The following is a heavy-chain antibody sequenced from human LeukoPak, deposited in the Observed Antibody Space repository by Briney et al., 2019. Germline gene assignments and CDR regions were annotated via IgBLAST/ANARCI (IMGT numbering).Heavy chain of an antibody. CDR1: GFTFSSYS. V-gene: IGHV3-21*01. D-gene: IGHD6-13*01. J-gene: IGHJ4*02. CDR2: ISSSSSYI. Sequence: GGSLGLSCVGSGFTFSSYSMNWVRQAPGKGLEWVSSISSSSSYIYYADSVKGRFTISRDYAKNSLYLQMNSLRAEDTAVYYCARGGSSTSGDYWGQGTLVTVSS. CDR3: ARGGSSTSGDY.